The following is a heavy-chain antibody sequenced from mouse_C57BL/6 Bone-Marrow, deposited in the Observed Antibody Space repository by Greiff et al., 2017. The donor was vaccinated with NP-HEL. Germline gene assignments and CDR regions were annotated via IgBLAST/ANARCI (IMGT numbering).Heavy chain of an antibody. Sequence: QVQLQQSGAELARPGASVKLSCKASGYTFTRYGISWVKQRTGQGLEWIGEIYPRSGNTYYNEKFKGKATLTADKSSSTAYMELRSLTSEDSSVYFCARDYYGSSYEYAMDYWGQGTSVTVSS. J-gene: IGHJ4*01. CDR2: IYPRSGNT. CDR1: GYTFTRYG. V-gene: IGHV1-81*01. CDR3: ARDYYGSSYEYAMDY. D-gene: IGHD1-1*01.